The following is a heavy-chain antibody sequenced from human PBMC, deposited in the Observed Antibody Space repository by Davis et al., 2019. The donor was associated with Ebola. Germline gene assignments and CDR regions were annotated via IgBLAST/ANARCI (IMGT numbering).Heavy chain of an antibody. J-gene: IGHJ4*02. V-gene: IGHV4-39*01. Sequence: SETLSLTCTVSGGSISSSSYYWGWIRQPPGKGLEWIGSFYYSGSTYYNPSLKSRVTISVDTSKNQFSLKLSSVTAADTAVYYCARSIVAGDPFDYWGQGTLVTVSS. D-gene: IGHD5-12*01. CDR3: ARSIVAGDPFDY. CDR2: FYYSGST. CDR1: GGSISSSSYY.